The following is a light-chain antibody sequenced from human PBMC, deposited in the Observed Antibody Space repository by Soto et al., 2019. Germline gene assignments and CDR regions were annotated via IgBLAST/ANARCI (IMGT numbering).Light chain of an antibody. CDR2: EVS. Sequence: QSALTQPASVSGSPGQSITISCTGTSSDVGAYNSVSWYQKHPGKAPKLMIYEVSYRPSGVSNRFSGSKSGNTASLTISGLQAEDEADYYCSSYTSSSLDVFGTGTKLTVL. V-gene: IGLV2-14*01. J-gene: IGLJ1*01. CDR1: SSDVGAYNS. CDR3: SSYTSSSLDV.